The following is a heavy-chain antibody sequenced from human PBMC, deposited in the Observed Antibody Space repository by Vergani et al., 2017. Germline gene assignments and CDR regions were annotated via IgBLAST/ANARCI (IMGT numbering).Heavy chain of an antibody. CDR3: AKDVLRLGELSFPLDYYYYGMDV. D-gene: IGHD3-16*02. V-gene: IGHV3-30*18. CDR1: GFTFSSYG. Sequence: QVQLVESGGGVVQPGRSLRLSCAASGFTFSSYGMHWVRQAPGKGLEWVAVISYDGSNKYYADSVKGRFTISRDNSKNTLYLQMNSLRAEDTAVYYCAKDVLRLGELSFPLDYYYYGMDVWGQGTTVTVSS. CDR2: ISYDGSNK. J-gene: IGHJ6*02.